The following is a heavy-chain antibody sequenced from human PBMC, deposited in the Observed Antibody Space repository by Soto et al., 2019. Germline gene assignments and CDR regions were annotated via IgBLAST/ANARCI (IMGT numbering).Heavy chain of an antibody. Sequence: QVQLVQSGAEVKKPGSSVKVSCKASGGTFSDYTITWVRQAPGQGLEWMGGIIPILGSAKYAQKFQGRVTITADESTSTAYMELSSLRYEDTAVYYCARDRITGTTYDYWGHGTLVTVSS. J-gene: IGHJ4*01. V-gene: IGHV1-69*01. CDR1: GGTFSDYT. CDR3: ARDRITGTTYDY. CDR2: IIPILGSA. D-gene: IGHD1-20*01.